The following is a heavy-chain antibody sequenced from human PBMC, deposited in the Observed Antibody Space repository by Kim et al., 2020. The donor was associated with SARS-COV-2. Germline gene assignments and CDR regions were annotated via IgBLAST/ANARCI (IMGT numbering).Heavy chain of an antibody. J-gene: IGHJ4*02. V-gene: IGHV3-64D*09. D-gene: IGHD3-22*01. Sequence: ADSVKGRFTISRDNSKNTLYLQMSSLRAEDTAVYYCVKGWTGGYYSGGDYWGQGTLVTVSS. CDR3: VKGWTGGYYSGGDY.